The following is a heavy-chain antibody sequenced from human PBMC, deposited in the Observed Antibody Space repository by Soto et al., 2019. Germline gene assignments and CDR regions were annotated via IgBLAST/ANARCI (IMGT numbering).Heavy chain of an antibody. CDR2: INAGNGNT. CDR1: GYTFTSYA. J-gene: IGHJ4*02. Sequence: QVQLVQSGAEVKKPGASVKVSCKASGYTFTSYAMHWVRQAPGQRLEWMGWINAGNGNTKYSQKFQVRVTITRDTSASTAYMELSSLRSEDTAVYYCARVDTAMGRGYSYGYSFGYWGQGTLVTVSS. CDR3: ARVDTAMGRGYSYGYSFGY. V-gene: IGHV1-3*01. D-gene: IGHD5-18*01.